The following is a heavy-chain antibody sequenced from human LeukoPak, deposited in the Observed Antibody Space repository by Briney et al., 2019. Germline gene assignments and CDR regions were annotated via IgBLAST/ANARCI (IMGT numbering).Heavy chain of an antibody. CDR3: AEYNWGAATRFDY. Sequence: GGSLRLSCAASGFTLSSYAMSWVRQAPGKGLEWVSAISGSGGSTYYADSVKGRFTISRDNSKNTLYLQMNSLRAEHTAVYYCAEYNWGAATRFDYWGQGTLVTVSS. J-gene: IGHJ4*02. V-gene: IGHV3-23*01. CDR1: GFTLSSYA. CDR2: ISGSGGST. D-gene: IGHD2-15*01.